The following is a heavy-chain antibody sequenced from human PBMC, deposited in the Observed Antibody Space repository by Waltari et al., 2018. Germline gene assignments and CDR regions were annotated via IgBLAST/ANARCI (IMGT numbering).Heavy chain of an antibody. J-gene: IGHJ6*02. Sequence: QVQLAQSGSELKEPGASVKVSCRTSGYTFTDYTINWVRQAPGQGLEWMGWINTKNVHPTYVQGFTGRFVFSLDTSVSTTYLQITGLKAEDTAVYFCARALLGLTNRLDVWGQGTTVTISS. D-gene: IGHD4-17*01. V-gene: IGHV7-4-1*02. CDR2: INTKNVHP. CDR1: GYTFTDYT. CDR3: ARALLGLTNRLDV.